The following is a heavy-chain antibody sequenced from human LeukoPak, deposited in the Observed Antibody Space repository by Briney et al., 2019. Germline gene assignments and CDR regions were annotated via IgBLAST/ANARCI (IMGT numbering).Heavy chain of an antibody. Sequence: ASVKVSCKASGYTFTSYGISWVRQAPGQGLEWMGWISAYNGNTNYAQKLQGRVTMTTDTSTSTAYMELRSLRSDDTAVYYCARDEPLGAYCGGDCFVWGQEPWSPSPQ. CDR1: GYTFTSYG. D-gene: IGHD2-21*01. J-gene: IGHJ4*01. CDR3: ARDEPLGAYCGGDCFV. V-gene: IGHV1-18*01. CDR2: ISAYNGNT.